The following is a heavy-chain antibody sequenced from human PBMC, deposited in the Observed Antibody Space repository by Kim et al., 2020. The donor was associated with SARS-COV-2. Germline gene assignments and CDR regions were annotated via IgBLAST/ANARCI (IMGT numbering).Heavy chain of an antibody. J-gene: IGHJ4*02. CDR2: SDT. D-gene: IGHD3-10*01. Sequence: SDTRYCPSFQGQVTISVDKSFATAYLQWSSLKASDSAMYYCARHGSGTLGYWGQGTLVTVSS. CDR3: ARHGSGTLGY. V-gene: IGHV5-51*01.